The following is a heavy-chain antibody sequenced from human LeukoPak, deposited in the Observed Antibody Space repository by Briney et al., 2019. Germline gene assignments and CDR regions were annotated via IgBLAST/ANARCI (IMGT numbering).Heavy chain of an antibody. D-gene: IGHD3-10*01. J-gene: IGHJ4*02. CDR3: ARDLGSFYYGSGSYYEDDY. V-gene: IGHV3-33*01. Sequence: GGSLRLSCAASGFTFSSYGMHWVRQAPGKGLEWVAVIWYDGSNKYYADSVKGRFTISRDNSKNTLYLQMNSLRAEDTAVYYCARDLGSFYYGSGSYYEDDYWGQGTLVTVSS. CDR2: IWYDGSNK. CDR1: GFTFSSYG.